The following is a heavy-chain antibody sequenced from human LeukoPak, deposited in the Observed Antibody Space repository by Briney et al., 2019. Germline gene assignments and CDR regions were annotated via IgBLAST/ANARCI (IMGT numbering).Heavy chain of an antibody. J-gene: IGHJ6*02. CDR2: IWYDGSNK. V-gene: IGHV3-33*01. D-gene: IGHD1-20*01. Sequence: PGGSLRLSCAASGFTFSSYGMHWVRQAPGKGLEWVAVIWYDGSNKYYADSVKGRFTISRDNSKNTLNLQMNSLRAEDTAVYYCARDDPPRITGTLGNGMDVWGQGTTVTVSS. CDR1: GFTFSSYG. CDR3: ARDDPPRITGTLGNGMDV.